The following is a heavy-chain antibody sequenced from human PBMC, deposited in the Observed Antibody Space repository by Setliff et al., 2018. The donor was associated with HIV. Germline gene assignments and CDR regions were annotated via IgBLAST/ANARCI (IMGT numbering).Heavy chain of an antibody. J-gene: IGHJ3*02. CDR2: IYSTGST. CDR3: ARVQWDLLYVPDAFDI. CDR1: GGSISSHY. Sequence: SETLSLTCTVSGGSISSHYWSWIRQPPGRGLEWIGYIYSTGSTNYNPSLKSRVTISVDTSKNQFSLQLSSVTAADTAVYYCARVQWDLLYVPDAFDIWGQGIMVTVSS. V-gene: IGHV4-59*11. D-gene: IGHD1-26*01.